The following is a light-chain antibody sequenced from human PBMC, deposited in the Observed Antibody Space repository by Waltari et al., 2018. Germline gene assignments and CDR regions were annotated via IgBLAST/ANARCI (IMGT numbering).Light chain of an antibody. CDR1: SSDVGNYNV. CDR3: CSYAGGGTPRLL. J-gene: IGLJ2*01. Sequence: QSALTQPASVSGSPGQSITLSCAGTSSDVGNYNVVSWYQQHPGKVPKLLIYEVTQRPSGVSDRFSGSKSGNTASLTISGLQPEDEANYYCCSYAGGGTPRLLFGGGTEVTVL. CDR2: EVT. V-gene: IGLV2-23*02.